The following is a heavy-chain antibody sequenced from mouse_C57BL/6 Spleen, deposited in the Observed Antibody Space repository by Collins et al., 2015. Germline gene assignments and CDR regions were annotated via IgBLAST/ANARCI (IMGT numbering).Heavy chain of an antibody. V-gene: IGHV1-69*01. CDR1: GYTFTNYW. Sequence: QVQLQQPGAELVMPGASVKLSCKASGYTFTNYWMHWVKQRPGQGLEWIGEIDPSDSYTNYNQKFKGKSTLTVDKSSTTAYVQLSSLTSEDSAVYYCARWGYVGDYWGRGTTLTVSS. J-gene: IGHJ2*01. D-gene: IGHD2-14*01. CDR3: ARWGYVGDY. CDR2: IDPSDSYT.